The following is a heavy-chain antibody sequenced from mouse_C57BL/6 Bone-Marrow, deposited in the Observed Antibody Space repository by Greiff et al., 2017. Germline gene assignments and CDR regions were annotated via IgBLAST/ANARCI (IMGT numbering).Heavy chain of an antibody. CDR2: IYPRSGNT. V-gene: IGHV1-81*01. CDR3: APLGGLAWFAY. CDR1: GYTFTSYG. Sequence: QVQLQQSGAELARPGASVKLSCKASGYTFTSYGISWVKQRTGQGLEWIGEIYPRSGNTYYNEKFKGKATLAADKSSSTAYMELRSLTSEDSAVYFCAPLGGLAWFAYWGQGTLVTVSA. D-gene: IGHD6-1*01. J-gene: IGHJ3*01.